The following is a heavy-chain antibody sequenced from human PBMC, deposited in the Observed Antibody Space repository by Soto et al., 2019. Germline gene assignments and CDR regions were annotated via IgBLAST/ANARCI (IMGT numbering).Heavy chain of an antibody. CDR3: ATHSRRYCSGGTCYNDAFDI. Sequence: GESLKISCKGSGYIFTSHWIGWVRQMPGKGLEWMGIIYPDDSDTRYSPSFQGQVTISVDKSITTAYLQWSSLKASDTAIYYCATHSRRYCSGGTCYNDAFDIWGQGTMVTVS. J-gene: IGHJ3*02. CDR1: GYIFTSHW. V-gene: IGHV5-51*01. CDR2: IYPDDSDT. D-gene: IGHD2-15*01.